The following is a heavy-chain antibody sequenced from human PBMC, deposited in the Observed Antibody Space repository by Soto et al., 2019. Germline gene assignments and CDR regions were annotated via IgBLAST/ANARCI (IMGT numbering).Heavy chain of an antibody. V-gene: IGHV4-39*01. J-gene: IGHJ4*02. CDR2: IYYSGST. D-gene: IGHD5-12*01. CDR3: ARWKAGVATIRY. CDR1: GGSISSSSYY. Sequence: SETLALTCTVSGGSISSSSYYWGWIRQPPGKGLEWIGSIYYSGSTYYNPSLKSRVTISVDTSKNQFSLKLSSVTAADTAVYNCARWKAGVATIRYWGQGTLVTVSS.